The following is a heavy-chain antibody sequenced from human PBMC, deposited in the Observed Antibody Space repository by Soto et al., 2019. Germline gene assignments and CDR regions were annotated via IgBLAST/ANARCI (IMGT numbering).Heavy chain of an antibody. CDR2: SIPILGIS. V-gene: IGHV1-69*02. D-gene: IGHD1-26*01. CDR1: GGTFSSYT. Sequence: QVQLVQSGAEVKKPGSSVKVSCKASGGTFSSYTISWVRQAPGQGLEWMGRSIPILGISNYAQKFQGRVTITADKSTSTAYMELSSLRSEDTAVYYCARLRDSDGMDVWGQGTTVTVSS. J-gene: IGHJ6*02. CDR3: ARLRDSDGMDV.